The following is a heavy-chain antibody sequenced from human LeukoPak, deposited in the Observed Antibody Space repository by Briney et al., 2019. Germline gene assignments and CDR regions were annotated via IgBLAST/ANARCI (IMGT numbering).Heavy chain of an antibody. CDR1: GFTVSSHY. CDR2: IYSDGST. Sequence: GGSLRLSCAASGFTVSSHYMSWVRQAPGKGLEWVSVIYSDGSTYYADSVKGRFTISRDNAKNSLYLQMNSLRAEDTAVYYCASLRVRGVYYFDYWGQGTLVTVSS. CDR3: ASLRVRGVYYFDY. J-gene: IGHJ4*02. V-gene: IGHV3-53*01. D-gene: IGHD3-10*01.